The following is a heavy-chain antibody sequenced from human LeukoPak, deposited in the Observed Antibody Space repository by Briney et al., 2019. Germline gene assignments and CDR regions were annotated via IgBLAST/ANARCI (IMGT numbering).Heavy chain of an antibody. CDR1: GYTFTSYG. CDR3: VWFGELPPNWFDP. V-gene: IGHV1-18*01. J-gene: IGHJ5*02. D-gene: IGHD3-10*01. Sequence: GASVKVSCKASGYTFTSYGISWVRQAPGQGLEWMGWISAYNGNTNYAQKLQGRVTMTTDTSTSTAYMELRSLRPDDTAVYYCVWFGELPPNWFDPWGQGTLVTVSS. CDR2: ISAYNGNT.